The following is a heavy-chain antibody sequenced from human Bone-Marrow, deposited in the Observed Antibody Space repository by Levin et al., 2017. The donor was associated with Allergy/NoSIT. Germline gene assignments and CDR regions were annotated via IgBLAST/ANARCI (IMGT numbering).Heavy chain of an antibody. CDR2: ISDSGDRT. Sequence: GGSLRLSCAASGLTFTRAAMSWVRQASGKGLEWVSSISDSGDRTNYADSVKGRSTISRDNSKSTLYLQMNSLRVEDTAVYYCATKAGYNGYAPFDYWGQGTLVTVSS. J-gene: IGHJ4*02. CDR3: ATKAGYNGYAPFDY. CDR1: GLTFTRAA. D-gene: IGHD5-12*01. V-gene: IGHV3-23*01.